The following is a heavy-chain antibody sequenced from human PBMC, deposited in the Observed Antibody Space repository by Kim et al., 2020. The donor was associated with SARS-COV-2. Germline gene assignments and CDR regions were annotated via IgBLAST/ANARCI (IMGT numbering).Heavy chain of an antibody. CDR2: ISSSGSTI. CDR1: GFTFSDYY. J-gene: IGHJ4*02. V-gene: IGHV3-11*04. D-gene: IGHD4-17*01. CDR3: ARVSPPLRDNSGDYVFDD. Sequence: GGSLRLSCAASGFTFSDYYMSWIRQAPGKGLEWVSYISSSGSTIYYADSVKGRFTISRDNAKNSLYLQMNSLRAEDTAVYYCARVSPPLRDNSGDYVFDDWGQGTLVTVSS.